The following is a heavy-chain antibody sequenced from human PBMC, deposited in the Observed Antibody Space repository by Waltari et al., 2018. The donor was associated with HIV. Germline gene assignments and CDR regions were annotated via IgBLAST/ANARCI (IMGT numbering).Heavy chain of an antibody. CDR2: IYPDDADT. CDR1: GYTFTKYV. CDR3: ARHRLGRSWFDP. V-gene: IGHV5-51*01. Sequence: EVQLEQSGAEVKKPGESLKISCKASGYTFTKYVIAWVRQTPGKGLEWMGIIYPDDADTRYSPSFEGHVTISADKSTTTAYLQWTSLRASDNGIYYCARHRLGRSWFDPWGQGTLVTVSS. D-gene: IGHD6-6*01. J-gene: IGHJ5*02.